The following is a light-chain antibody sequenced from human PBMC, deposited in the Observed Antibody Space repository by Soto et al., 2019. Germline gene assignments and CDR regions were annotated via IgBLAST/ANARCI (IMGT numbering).Light chain of an antibody. J-gene: IGKJ1*01. Sequence: EIVLTQSPGTLSLSPGERATLSCRASQSVSNNYLAWYQQKPGQAPRLLIYGASSLQSGVPSRFSGSGSGTDFTLTISSLQPEDFATYYCQQYYSFPWTFGQGTKVDIK. V-gene: IGKV3-20*01. CDR1: QSVSNNY. CDR3: QQYYSFPWT. CDR2: GAS.